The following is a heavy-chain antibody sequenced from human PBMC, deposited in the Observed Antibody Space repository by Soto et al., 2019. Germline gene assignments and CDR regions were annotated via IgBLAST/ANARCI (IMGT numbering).Heavy chain of an antibody. CDR2: FDPEDGET. Sequence: ASVKVSCKVSGYTLTELSMHWVRQAPGKGLEWMGGFDPEDGETIYAQKFQGRVTMTEDTSTDTAYMELSSLRSEDTAVYYCATPTASYYYDSSGYYYAFDIWGQGTMVTVS. J-gene: IGHJ3*02. CDR3: ATPTASYYYDSSGYYYAFDI. V-gene: IGHV1-24*01. D-gene: IGHD3-22*01. CDR1: GYTLTELS.